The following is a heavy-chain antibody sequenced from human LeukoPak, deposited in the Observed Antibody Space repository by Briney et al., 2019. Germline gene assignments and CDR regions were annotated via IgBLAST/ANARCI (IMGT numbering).Heavy chain of an antibody. D-gene: IGHD6-13*01. J-gene: IGHJ4*02. CDR3: EREQQLDLDY. V-gene: IGHV3-30*03. CDR1: GFTFSSYG. Sequence: GRSLRLSCAASGFTFSSYGMHWVRQAPGKGLEWVAGISYDGSNKYYADSVKGRFTISRDNSKNTLYLQMNSLRGEDTGVYYCEREQQLDLDYWGQGTLVTVSS. CDR2: ISYDGSNK.